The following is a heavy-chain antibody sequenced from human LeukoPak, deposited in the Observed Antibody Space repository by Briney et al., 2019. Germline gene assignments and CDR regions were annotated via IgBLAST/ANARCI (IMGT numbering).Heavy chain of an antibody. CDR3: AKDSPSSSWYLATSAYYYYYGMDV. D-gene: IGHD6-13*01. CDR1: GFTFSSYA. V-gene: IGHV3-23*01. CDR2: ISGSGGST. J-gene: IGHJ6*02. Sequence: GGSLRLSCAASGFTFSSYAMSWVRQAPGKGLEWVSAISGSGGSTYYADSVKGRFTISRDNSKNTLYLQMNSLRAEDTAVYYCAKDSPSSSWYLATSAYYYYYGMDVWGQGTTVTVSS.